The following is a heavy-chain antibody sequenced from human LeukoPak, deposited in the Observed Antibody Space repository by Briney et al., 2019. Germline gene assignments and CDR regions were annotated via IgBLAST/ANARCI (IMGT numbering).Heavy chain of an antibody. CDR1: GGSISSYY. Sequence: SSETLSLTCTVSGGSISSYYWSWIRQPPGKGLEWIGYIYYSGSTNYNPSLKSRVTISVDTSKNQFSLNLRSVTAADTAVYYCANLSYDSRGYYAYIDYWGQGTLVTVSS. V-gene: IGHV4-59*01. CDR3: ANLSYDSRGYYAYIDY. J-gene: IGHJ4*02. D-gene: IGHD3-22*01. CDR2: IYYSGST.